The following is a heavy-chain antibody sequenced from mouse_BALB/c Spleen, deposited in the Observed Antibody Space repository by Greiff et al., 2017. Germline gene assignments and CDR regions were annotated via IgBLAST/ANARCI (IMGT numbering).Heavy chain of an antibody. CDR3: AKIYYYGSSFSYWYFDV. J-gene: IGHJ1*01. CDR1: GFSLTSYG. Sequence: VHLVESGPGLVAPSQSLSITCTVSGFSLTSYGVHWVRQPPGKGLEWLGVIWAGGSTNYNSALMSRLSISKDNSKSQVFLKMNSLQTDDTAMYYCAKIYYYGSSFSYWYFDVWGEGTTVTVSS. V-gene: IGHV2-9*02. D-gene: IGHD1-1*01. CDR2: IWAGGST.